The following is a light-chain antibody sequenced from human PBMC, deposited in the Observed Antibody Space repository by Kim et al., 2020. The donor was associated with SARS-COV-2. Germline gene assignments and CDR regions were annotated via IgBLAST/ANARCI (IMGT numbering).Light chain of an antibody. V-gene: IGKV1-5*03. Sequence: DIQMTQSPSTLSASVGDRVTITCRASQSISSWLAWYQQKPGKAPKLLIYKASSLESGVPSRFSGSGSGTEFTLTISSLQPDDFATYYCQQYNSYRGRTFGQGTKVDIK. CDR2: KAS. CDR1: QSISSW. CDR3: QQYNSYRGRT. J-gene: IGKJ1*01.